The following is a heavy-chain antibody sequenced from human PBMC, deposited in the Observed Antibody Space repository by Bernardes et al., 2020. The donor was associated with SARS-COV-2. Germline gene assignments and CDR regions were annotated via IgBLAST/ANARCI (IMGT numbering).Heavy chain of an antibody. J-gene: IGHJ4*02. D-gene: IGHD1-26*01. CDR1: GFTFSSYS. V-gene: IGHV3-48*02. CDR3: ARGGNYYLDY. CDR2: ISSSSSTI. Sequence: GGSLRLSCAASGFTFSSYSMNWVRQAPGKGLEWVSYISSSSSTIYYADSVKGRFTISRDNAKNTLYLQMDSLTDEDAAFYYCARGGNYYLDYWGQGTLVTVSS.